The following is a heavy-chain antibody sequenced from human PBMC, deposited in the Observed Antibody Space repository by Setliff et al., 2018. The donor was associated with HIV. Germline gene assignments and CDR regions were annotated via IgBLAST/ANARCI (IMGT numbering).Heavy chain of an antibody. D-gene: IGHD3-10*01. CDR2: ISHDGGNK. CDR3: VSSQSPQDRAVIIGGL. V-gene: IGHV3-30*03. Sequence: GGSLRLSCAASGFTVSTYYMHWVRQAPGKGLEWVAVISHDGGNKYYADSVKGRFFISRDNSRNTLHLQMNSLRPDDTAVYYCVSSQSPQDRAVIIGGLWGQGTQVTVSS. CDR1: GFTVSTYY. J-gene: IGHJ4*02.